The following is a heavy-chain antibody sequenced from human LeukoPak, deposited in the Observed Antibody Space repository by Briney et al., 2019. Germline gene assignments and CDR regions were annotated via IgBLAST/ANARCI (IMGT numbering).Heavy chain of an antibody. CDR1: GFFISSYS. Sequence: GGSLRLSCAASGFFISSYSMNWVRQAPGRGLQWVAFIPFDGSHKYYADSVEGRFTISRDTSKNTLYLQMNSLTVEDTAVYFCSKDFGPWGVGATPHYWGQGTLVTVSS. V-gene: IGHV3-30*02. CDR3: SKDFGPWGVGATPHY. CDR2: IPFDGSHK. D-gene: IGHD1-26*01. J-gene: IGHJ4*02.